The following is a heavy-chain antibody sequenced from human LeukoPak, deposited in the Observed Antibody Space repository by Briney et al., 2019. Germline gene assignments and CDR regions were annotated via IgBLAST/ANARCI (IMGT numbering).Heavy chain of an antibody. D-gene: IGHD3-16*01. CDR2: INPDSGFT. V-gene: IGHV1-2*02. J-gene: IGHJ4*02. CDR3: APTAEAYTSWWKV. CDR1: GYKFTDDY. Sequence: ASVKVSCKASGYKFTDDYMHWVRQAPGQGLEFMGWINPDSGFTNYAQKFKGRVAMTRDTSISTAYLEVRSLTSDDTAVYYCAPTAEAYTSWWKVWGQGTLVTVSS.